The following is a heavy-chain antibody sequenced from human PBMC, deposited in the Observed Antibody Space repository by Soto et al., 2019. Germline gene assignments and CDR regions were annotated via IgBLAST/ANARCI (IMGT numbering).Heavy chain of an antibody. CDR3: NTDHITMVRGVIITGHFVAFDI. J-gene: IGHJ3*02. Sequence: GGSLRLSCAASGFTFSNAWMSWVRQAPGKGLEWVGRIKSKTDGGTTDYAAPVKGRFTISRDDSKNTLYLQMNSLKTEDTAVYYCNTDHITMVRGVIITGHFVAFDIWGQGTMVTVSS. CDR2: IKSKTDGGTT. V-gene: IGHV3-15*01. CDR1: GFTFSNAW. D-gene: IGHD3-10*01.